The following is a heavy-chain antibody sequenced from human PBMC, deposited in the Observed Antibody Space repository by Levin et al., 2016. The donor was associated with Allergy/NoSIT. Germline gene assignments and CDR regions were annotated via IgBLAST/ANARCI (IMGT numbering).Heavy chain of an antibody. J-gene: IGHJ4*02. Sequence: SVKVSCKASGGTFSSYAISWVRQAPGQGLEWMGGIIPIFGTANYAQKFQGRVTITADESTSTAYMELSSLRSEDTAVYYCARVGAYGDYGSRDFDYWGQGTLVTVSS. CDR1: GGTFSSYA. CDR2: IIPIFGTA. CDR3: ARVGAYGDYGSRDFDY. V-gene: IGHV1-69*13. D-gene: IGHD4-17*01.